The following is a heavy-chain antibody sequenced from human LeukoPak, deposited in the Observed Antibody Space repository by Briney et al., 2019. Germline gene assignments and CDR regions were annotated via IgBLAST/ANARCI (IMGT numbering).Heavy chain of an antibody. Sequence: ASVKVSCKASGYTFTNYHISWVRQAPGQGLGWMGWISTNNGNTNCAQNLQGRVTMTKDTSTSTAYMELRSLRSDDTAVYYCALISYCTSVTCYFLDYWGQGTLVSVSS. J-gene: IGHJ4*02. CDR2: ISTNNGNT. CDR3: ALISYCTSVTCYFLDY. D-gene: IGHD2-8*01. V-gene: IGHV1-18*01. CDR1: GYTFTNYH.